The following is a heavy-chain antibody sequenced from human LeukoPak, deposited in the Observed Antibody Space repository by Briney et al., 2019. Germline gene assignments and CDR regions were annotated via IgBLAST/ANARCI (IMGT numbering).Heavy chain of an antibody. CDR2: ISSNGGIT. Sequence: GGSLRLSCSASGFTFSGYAMHWVRQAPGKGLEYVSAISSNGGITYYADSVKGRFTISRDNSKNTLYLQMNSLRAEDTAVYYCARDLEMVGYAFDIWGQGTMVAVS. D-gene: IGHD3-3*01. V-gene: IGHV3-64*04. CDR3: ARDLEMVGYAFDI. J-gene: IGHJ3*02. CDR1: GFTFSGYA.